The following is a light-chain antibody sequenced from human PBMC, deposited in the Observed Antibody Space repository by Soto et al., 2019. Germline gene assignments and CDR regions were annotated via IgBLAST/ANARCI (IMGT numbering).Light chain of an antibody. J-gene: IGKJ2*01. CDR1: QSIRSW. CDR3: QPYNRYQYT. CDR2: KAS. V-gene: IGKV1-5*03. Sequence: DIQMTQSPSTLSASVGDRVTITCRASQSIRSWLAWYQQNPWKAPKLLIYKASSIEGGIPSRFRDRGSETEFTLTISSLQPEDFATDDCQPYNRYQYTFGQGTKLEIK.